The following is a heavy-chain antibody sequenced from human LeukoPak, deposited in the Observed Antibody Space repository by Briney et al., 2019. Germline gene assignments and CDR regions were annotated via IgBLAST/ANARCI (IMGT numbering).Heavy chain of an antibody. CDR1: GYTFTGYY. V-gene: IGHV1-2*06. CDR3: ARGYCSSTSCYNWFDP. J-gene: IGHJ5*02. CDR2: INPNSGGT. Sequence: ASVKVSCKASGYTFTGYYMHWVRQAPGQGLEWMGRINPNSGGTNYAKKFKGRVTMTRDTSISTAYMELSRLRSDDTAVYYCARGYCSSTSCYNWFDPWGQGTLVTVSS. D-gene: IGHD2-2*01.